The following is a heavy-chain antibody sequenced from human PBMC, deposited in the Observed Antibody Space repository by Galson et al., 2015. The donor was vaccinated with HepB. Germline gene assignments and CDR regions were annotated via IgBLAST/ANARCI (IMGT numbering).Heavy chain of an antibody. D-gene: IGHD3-10*01. CDR1: GFTFGDYA. CDR3: SRGSMYYYDSGTDY. V-gene: IGHV3-49*04. Sequence: SLRLSCAASGFTFGDYAMSWVRQAPGKGLEWVGFIRSKAYGGTTEYAASVKGRFTMSRDDSKSIAYLQMNNLKTEDTAVYYCSRGSMYYYDSGTDYWGQGTLVTVSS. J-gene: IGHJ4*02. CDR2: IRSKAYGGTT.